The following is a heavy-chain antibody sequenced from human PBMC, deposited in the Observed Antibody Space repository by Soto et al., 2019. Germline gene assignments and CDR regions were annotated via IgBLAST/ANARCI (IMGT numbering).Heavy chain of an antibody. D-gene: IGHD3-9*01. Sequence: ASVKVSCKASGYTFTSYGISWVRQAPGQGLEWMGWISAYNGNTNHAQKLQGRVTMTTDTSTSTAYMELRSLRSDDTAVYYCARDTSYDILTGFYDYWGQGTLVTVSS. CDR2: ISAYNGNT. CDR3: ARDTSYDILTGFYDY. J-gene: IGHJ4*02. CDR1: GYTFTSYG. V-gene: IGHV1-18*01.